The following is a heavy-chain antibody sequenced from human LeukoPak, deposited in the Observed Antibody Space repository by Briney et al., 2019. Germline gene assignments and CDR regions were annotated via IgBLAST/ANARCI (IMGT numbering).Heavy chain of an antibody. J-gene: IGHJ6*03. CDR3: ARLRQGISAHPYDFWSGYYYMDV. V-gene: IGHV4-4*09. CDR1: GGSISSYY. CDR2: IYTSGST. Sequence: PSETLSLTCTVSGGSISSYYWSWIRQPPGKGLEWIGYIYTSGSTNYNPSLKSRVTISVDTSKNQFSLKPSSVTAADTAVYYCARLRQGISAHPYDFWSGYYYMDVWGKGTTVTVSS. D-gene: IGHD3-3*01.